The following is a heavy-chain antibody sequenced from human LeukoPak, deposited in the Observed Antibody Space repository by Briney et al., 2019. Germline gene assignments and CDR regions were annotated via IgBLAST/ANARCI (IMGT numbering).Heavy chain of an antibody. CDR3: ASPRQVGYSQGGFDY. J-gene: IGHJ4*02. CDR1: GFTFSSYG. CDR2: ISYDGSNK. V-gene: IGHV3-30*03. D-gene: IGHD5-18*01. Sequence: PGRSLRLSCAASGFTFSSYGMHWVRQAPGKGLEWVAVISYDGSNKYYADSVKGRFTISRDNSKNTLYLQMNSLRAEDTAVYYCASPRQVGYSQGGFDYWGQGTLVTVSS.